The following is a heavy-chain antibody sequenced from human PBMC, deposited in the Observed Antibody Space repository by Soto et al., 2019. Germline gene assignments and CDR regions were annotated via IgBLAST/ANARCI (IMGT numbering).Heavy chain of an antibody. J-gene: IGHJ4*02. CDR1: GCSLTSYP. CDR3: ARGWGLVS. V-gene: IGHV1-69*01. CDR2: IIPIHGTT. Sequence: QMEQSGAEVRKPGSSVKVSCKPSGCSLTSYPMAWVRQVPGQGFEWMGGIIPIHGTTEYAQKFQCRVTINADESTNRATLELTGLTSEDTAVYYCARGWGLVSWGQGTLVTVSS. D-gene: IGHD3-16*01.